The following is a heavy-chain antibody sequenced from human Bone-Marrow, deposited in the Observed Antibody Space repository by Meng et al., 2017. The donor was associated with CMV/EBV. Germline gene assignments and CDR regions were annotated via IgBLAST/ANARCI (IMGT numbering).Heavy chain of an antibody. Sequence: GGSLRLTCAASGFTFSSYGMHWVRQAPGKGLEWVAFIRYDGSNKYYADSVKGRFTISRDNSKNTLYLQMNSLRAEDTAVYYCAREGVGALGYWGQGTLVTVSS. D-gene: IGHD1-26*01. CDR3: AREGVGALGY. CDR1: GFTFSSYG. J-gene: IGHJ4*02. CDR2: IRYDGSNK. V-gene: IGHV3-30*02.